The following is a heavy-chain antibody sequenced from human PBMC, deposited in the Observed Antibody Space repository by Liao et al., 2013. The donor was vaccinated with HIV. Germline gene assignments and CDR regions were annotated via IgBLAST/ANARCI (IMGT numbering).Heavy chain of an antibody. CDR1: SDSISSDSYF. V-gene: IGHV4-61*02. J-gene: IGHJ4*02. D-gene: IGHD5-12*01. Sequence: QVQLQESGPGLVKPSQTLSLTCTVSSDSISSDSYFWSWIRQPAGKGLEWIGRIHTTGSTKYNPSLKSRVTISVDTSKNQFSLKLSSVTAADTAMYYCARSPIVTTIEDVYFSYFVLLGPREPSVHRLL. CDR2: IHTTGST. CDR3: ARSPIVTTIEDVYFSYFVL.